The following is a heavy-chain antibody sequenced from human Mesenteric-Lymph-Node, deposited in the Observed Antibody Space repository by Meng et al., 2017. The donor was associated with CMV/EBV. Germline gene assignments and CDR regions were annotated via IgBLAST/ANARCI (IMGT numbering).Heavy chain of an antibody. CDR3: ARDYRSSSGNVFDY. J-gene: IGHJ4*02. Sequence: SVKVSCKASGYTFTSYDISWVRQAPGQGLEWMGGIIPIFGTANYAQKFQGRVTITTDESTSTAYMELSSLRSEDTAVYYCARDYRSSSGNVFDYWGQGTLVTVSS. V-gene: IGHV1-69*05. D-gene: IGHD6-6*01. CDR1: GYTFTSYD. CDR2: IIPIFGTA.